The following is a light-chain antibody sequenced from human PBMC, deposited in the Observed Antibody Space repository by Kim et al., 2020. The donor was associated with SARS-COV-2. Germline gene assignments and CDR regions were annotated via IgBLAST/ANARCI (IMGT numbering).Light chain of an antibody. Sequence: LSPGEGATLSCRASQSVSRSYLAWYQQKPGQAPRLLIYAASTRATGIPNRFSGSGSGTDFSLTISRLEPEDFAVYYCQQYGGSPYTFGQGTKLEI. J-gene: IGKJ2*01. CDR3: QQYGGSPYT. CDR2: AAS. V-gene: IGKV3-20*01. CDR1: QSVSRSY.